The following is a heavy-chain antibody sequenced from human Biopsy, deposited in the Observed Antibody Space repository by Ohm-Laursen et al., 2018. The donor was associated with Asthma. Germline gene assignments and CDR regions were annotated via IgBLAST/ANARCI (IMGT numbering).Heavy chain of an antibody. CDR2: ISSSSSYI. V-gene: IGHV3-21*01. Sequence: SLRLSCAASGFTFSSYSMNWVRQAPGKGLEWVSSISSSSSYIYYADSVKGRFTISRDNAKNSLYLQMNILRAEDTAVYYCARVDTIFGVVIPIYYYYGMDVWGQGTTVAVSS. CDR3: ARVDTIFGVVIPIYYYYGMDV. CDR1: GFTFSSYS. J-gene: IGHJ6*02. D-gene: IGHD3-3*01.